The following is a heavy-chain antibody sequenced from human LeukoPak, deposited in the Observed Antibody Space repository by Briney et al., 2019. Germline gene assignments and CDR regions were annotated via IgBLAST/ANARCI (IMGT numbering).Heavy chain of an antibody. D-gene: IGHD4-17*01. CDR2: ISSSSSYI. CDR3: ARDNGPYNWFDP. J-gene: IGHJ5*02. V-gene: IGHV3-21*06. Sequence: TGGSLRLSCAASGFTFSSYGMNWVRQAPGKGLEWVSSISSSSSYIYYADSVKGRFTISRDNARNSLYLQMNSLRAEDTAVYYCARDNGPYNWFDPWGQGTLVTVSS. CDR1: GFTFSSYG.